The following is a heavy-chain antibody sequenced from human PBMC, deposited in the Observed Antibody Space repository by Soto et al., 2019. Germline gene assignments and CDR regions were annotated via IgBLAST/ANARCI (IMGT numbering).Heavy chain of an antibody. V-gene: IGHV5-51*01. CDR1: GYSFTSYW. J-gene: IGHJ3*02. Sequence: PGESLKISCKGSGYSFTSYWIGWVRQMPGKGLEWMGIIYPGDSDTRYSPSFQGQVTISADKSISTAYLQWSSLKASDTAMYYCARKDEGYCSGGSCYGAFDIWGQGTMVTVSS. CDR3: ARKDEGYCSGGSCYGAFDI. CDR2: IYPGDSDT. D-gene: IGHD2-15*01.